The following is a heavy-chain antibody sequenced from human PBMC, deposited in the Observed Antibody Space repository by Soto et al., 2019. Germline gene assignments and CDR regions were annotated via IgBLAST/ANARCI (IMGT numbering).Heavy chain of an antibody. CDR1: GGPFTSFD. Sequence: VELVHSGSEVKKPGSSVKVSCKTSGGPFTSFDVNWVRQAPGQGLEWMGDIIPIFDTTNYAQKFKGRVTITADMATTTAYMELGSLRSDDTAVYFCAVGLSGSYYQNGMDVWGLGTTVIVS. CDR3: AVGLSGSYYQNGMDV. V-gene: IGHV1-69*06. CDR2: IIPIFDTT. J-gene: IGHJ6*02. D-gene: IGHD1-26*01.